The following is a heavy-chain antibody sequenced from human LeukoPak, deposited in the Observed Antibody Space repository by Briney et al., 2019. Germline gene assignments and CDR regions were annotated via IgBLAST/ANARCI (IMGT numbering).Heavy chain of an antibody. V-gene: IGHV3-30-3*01. CDR3: ANVRYFDWYYFDY. J-gene: IGHJ4*02. CDR2: ISYDGSNK. D-gene: IGHD3-9*01. Sequence: GGSLRLSCAASGFTFSSYAMHWVRQAPGKGLEWVAVISYDGSNKNYADSVKGRFTISRDNSKNTLYLQMNSLRAEDTAVYYCANVRYFDWYYFDYWGQGALVTVSS. CDR1: GFTFSSYA.